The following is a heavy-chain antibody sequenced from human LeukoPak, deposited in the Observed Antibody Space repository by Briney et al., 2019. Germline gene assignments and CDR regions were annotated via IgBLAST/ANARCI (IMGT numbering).Heavy chain of an antibody. CDR1: GFTFSSYF. V-gene: IGHV3-21*01. CDR3: VRDDDRPDNGLDY. D-gene: IGHD3-22*01. Sequence: GGSLRLSCAASGFTFSSYFMNWVRQAPGKGLEWVSSISSSSSYIYYADSVKGRFTISRDNAKNSLYLQMNSLRAEDTAVYYCVRDDDRPDNGLDYWGQGTLVTVSS. CDR2: ISSSSSYI. J-gene: IGHJ4*02.